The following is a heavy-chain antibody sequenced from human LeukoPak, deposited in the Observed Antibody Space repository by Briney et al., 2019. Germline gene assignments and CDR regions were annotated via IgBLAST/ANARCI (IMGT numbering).Heavy chain of an antibody. CDR3: ARGEGSGSYYPYFDY. V-gene: IGHV4-34*01. Sequence: SETLSLTCAVYGGSFSGYYWTWVRQSPGKGLEWIGEVSHSGSTSYNPSLKSRVTISVDTSKNQFSLKLSSVTAADTAVYYRARGEGSGSYYPYFDYWGQGTLVTVSS. D-gene: IGHD1-26*01. CDR2: VSHSGST. J-gene: IGHJ4*02. CDR1: GGSFSGYY.